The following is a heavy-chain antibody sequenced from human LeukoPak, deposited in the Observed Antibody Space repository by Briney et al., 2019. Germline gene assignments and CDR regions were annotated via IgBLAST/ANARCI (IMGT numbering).Heavy chain of an antibody. Sequence: PSETLSLTCTVSGDSFTSYYWSWIRQPPGKGLEWIGYVYHSGSTNYNPSLKSRVTISVDTSKSQSSLKLSSVTAADTAVYYCARRGAAAGTFHSWGQGTLVTVSS. J-gene: IGHJ4*02. D-gene: IGHD6-13*01. CDR1: GDSFTSYY. V-gene: IGHV4-59*08. CDR2: VYHSGST. CDR3: ARRGAAAGTFHS.